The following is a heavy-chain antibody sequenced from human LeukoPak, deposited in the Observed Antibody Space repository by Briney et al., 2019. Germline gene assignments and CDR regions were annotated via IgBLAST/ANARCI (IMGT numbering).Heavy chain of an antibody. CDR3: ARDPRDSSGYYYVDAFDI. D-gene: IGHD3-22*01. CDR2: ISSSSSTI. V-gene: IGHV3-48*01. Sequence: PGGSLRLSCAASGFTFSSYSMNWVRQAPGKGLEWVSYISSSSSTIYYADSVKGRFTISRDNAKNSLYLQMNSLRAEDTTVYYCARDPRDSSGYYYVDAFDIWGKGTTVTVSS. CDR1: GFTFSSYS. J-gene: IGHJ3*02.